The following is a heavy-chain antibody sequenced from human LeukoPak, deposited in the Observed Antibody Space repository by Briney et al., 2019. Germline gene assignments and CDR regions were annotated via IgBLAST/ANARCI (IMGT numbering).Heavy chain of an antibody. CDR1: GFTFSSYS. J-gene: IGHJ4*02. CDR2: ISSSSSYI. V-gene: IGHV3-21*01. D-gene: IGHD1-20*01. Sequence: GGSLRLSCAASGFTFSSYSMNWVRQAPGKGLEWVSSISSSSSYIYYVDSVKGRFTISRDNAKNSLYLQMNSLRAEDTAVYYCASSGITGTYLFYYWGQGTLVTVSS. CDR3: ASSGITGTYLFYY.